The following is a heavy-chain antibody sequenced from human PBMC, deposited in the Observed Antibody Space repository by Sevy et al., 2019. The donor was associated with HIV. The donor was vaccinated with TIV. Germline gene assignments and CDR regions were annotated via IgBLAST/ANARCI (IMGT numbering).Heavy chain of an antibody. CDR1: GGSISSYY. CDR2: IYYSGST. V-gene: IGHV4-59*01. J-gene: IGHJ6*02. Sequence: SETLSLTCTVSGGSISSYYWSWIRQPPGKGLEWIGYIYYSGSTNYNPSLKSRVTISVDTSKNQFSLKLSSVTAADTAMYFCARVWGGYCISTSCYDGGDFYGMDVWGQGTTVTVSS. D-gene: IGHD2-2*01. CDR3: ARVWGGYCISTSCYDGGDFYGMDV.